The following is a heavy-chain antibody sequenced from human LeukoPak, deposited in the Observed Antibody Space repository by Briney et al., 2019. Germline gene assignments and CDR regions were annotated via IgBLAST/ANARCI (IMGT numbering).Heavy chain of an antibody. D-gene: IGHD6-13*01. CDR2: ISSSSSYI. V-gene: IGHV3-21*01. J-gene: IGHJ4*02. CDR3: ARDHSSSWYGTCDY. Sequence: GGSLRLSCAASGFTFSSYSMNWVRQAPGKGLEWVSSISSSSSYIYYADSVKGRFTISRDNAKNSLYLQVNSLRAEDTAVYYCARDHSSSWYGTCDYWGQGTLVTVSS. CDR1: GFTFSSYS.